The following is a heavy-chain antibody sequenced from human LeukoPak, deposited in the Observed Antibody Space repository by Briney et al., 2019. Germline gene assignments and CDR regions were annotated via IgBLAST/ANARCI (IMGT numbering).Heavy chain of an antibody. D-gene: IGHD3-3*01. CDR2: INPNSGGT. CDR1: GYTFTGYY. CDR3: ARAPVTIFGVVIPTNHFDY. J-gene: IGHJ4*02. V-gene: IGHV1-2*02. Sequence: ASVKVSCKASGYTFTGYYMHWVRQAPGQGLEWMGWINPNSGGTNYAQKFQGRVTMTRDTSISTAYMELSRLRSDDTAVYYCARAPVTIFGVVIPTNHFDYWGQGTLVTVSS.